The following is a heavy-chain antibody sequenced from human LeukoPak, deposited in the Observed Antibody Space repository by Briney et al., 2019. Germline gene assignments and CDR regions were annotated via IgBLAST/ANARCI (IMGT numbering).Heavy chain of an antibody. V-gene: IGHV4-34*01. CDR2: INHSGST. CDR1: GFTFSVYT. Sequence: LSFAASGFTFSVYTMTWVRQGPGKGLEWIGEINHSGSTNYNPSLKSRVTISVDTSKNQFSLKLSSVTAADTAVYYCARSYYSHNWFDPWGQGTLVTVSS. CDR3: ARSYYSHNWFDP. J-gene: IGHJ5*02. D-gene: IGHD4-11*01.